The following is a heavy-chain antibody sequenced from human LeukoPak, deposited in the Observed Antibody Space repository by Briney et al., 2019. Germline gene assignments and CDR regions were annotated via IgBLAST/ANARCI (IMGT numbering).Heavy chain of an antibody. CDR3: ARDDSSGYYVDY. J-gene: IGHJ4*02. CDR2: IYHSGST. D-gene: IGHD3-22*01. CDR1: GYSISSGYY. V-gene: IGHV4-38-2*02. Sequence: SETLSLTCTVSGYSISSGYYWGWIRQPPGKGLEWIGSIYHSGSTYYNPSLKSRVTISVDTSKNQFSLKLSSVAAADTAVYYCARDDSSGYYVDYWGQGTLVTASS.